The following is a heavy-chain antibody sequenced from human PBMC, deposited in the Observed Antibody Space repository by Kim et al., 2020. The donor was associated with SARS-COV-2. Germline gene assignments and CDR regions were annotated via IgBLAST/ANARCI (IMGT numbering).Heavy chain of an antibody. CDR3: ARVLTTVTTGGLDYYYYGMDV. Sequence: SETLSLTCTVSGGSVSSGSYYWSWIRQPPGKGLEWIGYIYYCGSTNYNPSLKSRVTISVDTSKNQFSLKLSSVTAADTAVYYCARVLTTVTTGGLDYYYYGMDVWGQGTTVTVSS. CDR1: GGSVSSGSYY. D-gene: IGHD4-4*01. CDR2: IYYCGST. V-gene: IGHV4-61*01. J-gene: IGHJ6*02.